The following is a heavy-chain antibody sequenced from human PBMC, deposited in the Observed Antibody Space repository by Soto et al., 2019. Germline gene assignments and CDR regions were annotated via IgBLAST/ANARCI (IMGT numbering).Heavy chain of an antibody. D-gene: IGHD3-10*01. CDR3: ARESRFGELTYYYYGMDV. J-gene: IGHJ6*02. Sequence: PSETLSLTCTVSGGSISSGDYYWSWIRQPPGKGLEWIGYIYYSGSTCYNPSLKSRVTISVDTSKNQFSLKLSSVTAADTAVYYCARESRFGELTYYYYGMDVWGQGTTVTVSS. CDR2: IYYSGST. CDR1: GGSISSGDYY. V-gene: IGHV4-30-4*01.